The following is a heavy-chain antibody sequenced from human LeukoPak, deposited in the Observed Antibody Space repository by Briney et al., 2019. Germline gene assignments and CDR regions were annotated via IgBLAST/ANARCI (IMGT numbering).Heavy chain of an antibody. Sequence: GGSLRLSCAASGLTFSSYAMSWVRQAPGKGLEWVSIVTGTGSSTNYADSVRGRFTISRDNSKNTLYLQMNSLRAEDTATYYCAKGGTADLAYVDYWGQGALVTVSS. CDR3: AKGGTADLAYVDY. V-gene: IGHV3-23*01. D-gene: IGHD1/OR15-1a*01. CDR1: GLTFSSYA. J-gene: IGHJ4*02. CDR2: VTGTGSST.